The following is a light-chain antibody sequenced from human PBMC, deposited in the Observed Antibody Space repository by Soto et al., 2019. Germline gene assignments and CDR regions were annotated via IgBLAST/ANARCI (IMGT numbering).Light chain of an antibody. CDR1: QTVTSN. CDR2: AAS. CDR3: QQYNNWLPIT. V-gene: IGKV3-15*01. Sequence: VLTQSPGTVSLSPRERATLSCRASQTVTSNFLAWYQEKPGQAPRLLIYAASSRATGIPARFSGSGSGTEFTLTISSLQPEDFAVYYCQQYNNWLPITFGQGTRLAIK. J-gene: IGKJ5*01.